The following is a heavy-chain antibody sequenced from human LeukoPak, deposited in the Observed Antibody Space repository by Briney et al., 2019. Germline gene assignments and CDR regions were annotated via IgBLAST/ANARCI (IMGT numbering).Heavy chain of an antibody. V-gene: IGHV5-51*01. J-gene: IGHJ6*03. CDR3: ARHLPSTSFSGHFYHMDV. CDR2: VYPGDSDT. CDR1: GYSFTSYW. D-gene: IGHD2-2*01. Sequence: GESLKISCKGSGYSFTSYWIAWVRQMPGKGLGWMGIVYPGDSDTRYSPSLQGQVTISADKSISTAYLQWSSLKASDSAIYYCARHLPSTSFSGHFYHMDVWGKGTTVTVSS.